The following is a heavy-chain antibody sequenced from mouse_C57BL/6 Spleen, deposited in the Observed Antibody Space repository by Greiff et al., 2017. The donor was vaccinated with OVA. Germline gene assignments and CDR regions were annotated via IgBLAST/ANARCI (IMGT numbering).Heavy chain of an antibody. J-gene: IGHJ2*01. V-gene: IGHV1-50*01. Sequence: QVQLQQPGAELVKPGASVKLSCKASGYTFTSYWMQWVKQRPGQGLEWIGEIDPSDSYTNYNQKFKGKATLTVDTSSSTAYMQLSSLTSEDSAVYCCARPGREFDYWGQGTTLTVSS. CDR3: ARPGREFDY. CDR1: GYTFTSYW. D-gene: IGHD3-3*01. CDR2: IDPSDSYT.